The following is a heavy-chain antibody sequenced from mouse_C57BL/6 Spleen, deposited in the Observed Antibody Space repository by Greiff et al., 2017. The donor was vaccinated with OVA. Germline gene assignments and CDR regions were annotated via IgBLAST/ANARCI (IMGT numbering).Heavy chain of an antibody. V-gene: IGHV5-9-1*02. Sequence: EVKLMESGEGLVKPGGSLKLSCAASGFTFSSYAMSWVRQTPEKRLEWVAYISSGGDYIYYADTVKGRFTISRDNARNTLYLQMSSLKSEDTAMDYCTRAGYGNYGFAYWGQGTLVTVSA. D-gene: IGHD2-1*01. CDR2: ISSGGDYI. CDR3: TRAGYGNYGFAY. CDR1: GFTFSSYA. J-gene: IGHJ3*01.